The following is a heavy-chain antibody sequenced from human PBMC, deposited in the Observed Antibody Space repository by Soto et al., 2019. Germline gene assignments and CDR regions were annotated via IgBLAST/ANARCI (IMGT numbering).Heavy chain of an antibody. D-gene: IGHD6-13*01. CDR3: ARRIAAGGYYYYAFGV. Sequence: PGDSRPVPRHVSGYAIDAFRSHWVLTLTGKGLEWMGRIDPSDSKTKYSPSLEGHISFSVDRSINTTYLQWSSLKASDTGVYYCARRIAAGGYYYYAFGVCAQGIAVTVPS. CDR2: IDPSDSKT. V-gene: IGHV5-10-1*01. J-gene: IGHJ6*02. CDR1: GYAIDAFR.